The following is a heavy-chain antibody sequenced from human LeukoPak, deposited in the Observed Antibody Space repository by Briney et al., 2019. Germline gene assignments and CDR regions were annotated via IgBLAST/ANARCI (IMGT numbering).Heavy chain of an antibody. CDR2: IYYTGST. CDR3: ARDGSSSWNNWFDS. J-gene: IGHJ5*01. Sequence: PSETLSLTCTVSGGSINSYYWSWIRQPPGKGLEWIGYIYYTGSTNYNPSRKSRVTISVDTSKNHFSLKLSSVTAADTAVYYCARDGSSSWNNWFDSWGQGTLVTVSS. CDR1: GGSINSYY. D-gene: IGHD6-13*01. V-gene: IGHV4-59*01.